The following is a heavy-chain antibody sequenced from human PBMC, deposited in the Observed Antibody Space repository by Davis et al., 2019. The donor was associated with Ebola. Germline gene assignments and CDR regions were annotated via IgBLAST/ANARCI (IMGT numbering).Heavy chain of an antibody. CDR1: GYTFTGYD. Sequence: AASVKVSCKASGYTFTGYDINWVRQAPGQGLEWMGWINPHNGNTNYAQNVQGRVTMTTDTSTSTAYMEVGILRSDDTAVYYCARAQFPTTSDHWGQGTLVTVSS. CDR2: INPHNGNT. J-gene: IGHJ4*02. CDR3: ARAQFPTTSDH. D-gene: IGHD1-1*01. V-gene: IGHV1-18*01.